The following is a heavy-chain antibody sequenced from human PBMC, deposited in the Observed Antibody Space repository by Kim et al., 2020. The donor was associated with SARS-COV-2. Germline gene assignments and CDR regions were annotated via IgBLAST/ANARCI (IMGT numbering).Heavy chain of an antibody. Sequence: YDADSVKCRFTSPRHNSKNTLYIQMNSLRAEATAVYYCAREGYSSEVDHWGQGTLVTVSS. V-gene: IGHV3-53*04. J-gene: IGHJ4*02. CDR3: AREGYSSEVDH. D-gene: IGHD3-16*02.